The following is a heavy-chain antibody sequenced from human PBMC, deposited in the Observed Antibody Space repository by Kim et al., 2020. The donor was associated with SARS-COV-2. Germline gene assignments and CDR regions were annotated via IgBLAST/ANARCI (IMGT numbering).Heavy chain of an antibody. CDR3: AKSLRGYSGYSIDY. V-gene: IGHV3-30-3*02. Sequence: ADSVKGRFTISRDNSKNTLYLQMNSLRAEDTAVYYCAKSLRGYSGYSIDYWGQGTLVTVSS. J-gene: IGHJ4*02. D-gene: IGHD5-12*01.